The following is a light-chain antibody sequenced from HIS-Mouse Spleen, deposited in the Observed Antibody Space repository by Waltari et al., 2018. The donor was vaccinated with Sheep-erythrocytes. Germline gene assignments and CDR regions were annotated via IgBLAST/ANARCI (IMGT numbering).Light chain of an antibody. J-gene: IGLJ3*02. V-gene: IGLV2-23*01. CDR3: CSYAGSSTPWV. CDR2: EGS. Sequence: QSALTQPASVSGSPGQSITISCTATSSDGGSYNFVSWYQQHPGKAPTLRMYEGSKGTSGVSTRCSGSKSGNAASLTISGLQAEDEADYYCCSYAGSSTPWVFGGGTKLTVL. CDR1: SSDGGSYNF.